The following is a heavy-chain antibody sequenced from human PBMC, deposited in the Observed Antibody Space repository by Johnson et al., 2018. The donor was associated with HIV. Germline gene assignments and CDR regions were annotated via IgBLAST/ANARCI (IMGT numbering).Heavy chain of an antibody. J-gene: IGHJ3*02. CDR3: ARACRDGYTCDAFDI. D-gene: IGHD5-24*01. V-gene: IGHV3-30*03. CDR1: GFSFSSYW. CDR2: ISYDGSSK. Sequence: QVQLVESGGGLVQPGGSLRLSCAASGFSFSSYWMSWVRQAPGKGLEWVAVISYDGSSKNYGDSVKGRFTISRDNSKNTLYLQMNSLRAEDTAVYYCARACRDGYTCDAFDIWGQGTMVTVSS.